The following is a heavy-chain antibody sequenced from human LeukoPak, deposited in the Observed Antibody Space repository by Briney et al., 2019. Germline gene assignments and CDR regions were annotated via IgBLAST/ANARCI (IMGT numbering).Heavy chain of an antibody. Sequence: ASVKVSCKVSGYTLTELSMHWVRQAPGKGLEWMGGFDPEDGETIYAQKFQGRVTMTEDTSTDTAYMELSSLRSEDTAVYYCATAYDSSGYYSFDYWGRGTLVTVSS. J-gene: IGHJ4*02. CDR1: GYTLTELS. CDR3: ATAYDSSGYYSFDY. V-gene: IGHV1-24*01. CDR2: FDPEDGET. D-gene: IGHD3-22*01.